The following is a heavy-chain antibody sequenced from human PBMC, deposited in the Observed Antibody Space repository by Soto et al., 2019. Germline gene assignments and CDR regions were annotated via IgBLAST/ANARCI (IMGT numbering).Heavy chain of an antibody. CDR1: GYSFTSYL. Sequence: XESLKIFCKGSGYSFTSYLLVWVRQMPGKGLEWMGIIYPGDSDTRYSPSFQGQVTISADKSISTAYLQWSSLKASDTAMYYCARPHYYDSSGYPAAFDIWGQGTMVTVSS. V-gene: IGHV5-51*01. CDR2: IYPGDSDT. J-gene: IGHJ3*02. D-gene: IGHD3-22*01. CDR3: ARPHYYDSSGYPAAFDI.